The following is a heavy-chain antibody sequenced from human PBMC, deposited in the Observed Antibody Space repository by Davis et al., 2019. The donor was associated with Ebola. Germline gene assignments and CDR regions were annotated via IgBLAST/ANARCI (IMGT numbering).Heavy chain of an antibody. CDR3: ARVREYSGYEGLDV. D-gene: IGHD5-12*01. CDR1: GFIFSDYY. J-gene: IGHJ6*02. Sequence: PGGSLRLSCAGSGFIFSDYYMSWVRQAPGKGLEWISFISSSHDTIYYADSVKGRFTISRDNARNFLFLQIDSLRVDDTAIYYCARVREYSGYEGLDVWGRGTTVTVS. CDR2: ISSSHDTI. V-gene: IGHV3-11*01.